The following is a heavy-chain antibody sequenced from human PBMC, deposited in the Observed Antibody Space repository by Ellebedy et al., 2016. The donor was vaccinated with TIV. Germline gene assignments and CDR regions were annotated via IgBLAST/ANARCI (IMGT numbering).Heavy chain of an antibody. CDR2: IYPYGSDT. D-gene: IGHD6-6*01. CDR3: ARHRGSSSSDSFDV. Sequence: GESLKISCKTSGYSFTDHWIAWVRQMPGKGLEWMAIIYPYGSDTPYSPSFQGQCTVSVDKSSTTAYLQWNSLKASDTAMYYCARHRGSSSSDSFDVWGQGTMVTVSS. J-gene: IGHJ3*01. V-gene: IGHV5-51*01. CDR1: GYSFTDHW.